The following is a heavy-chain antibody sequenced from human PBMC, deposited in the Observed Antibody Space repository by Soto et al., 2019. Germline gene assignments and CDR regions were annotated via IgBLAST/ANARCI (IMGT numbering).Heavy chain of an antibody. J-gene: IGHJ4*02. CDR3: ARMRSDYDSSGLDY. CDR2: IDWDEDR. V-gene: IGHV2-70*04. Sequence: SGPTLVNPTETLTLTCTFSGFSLITSGMRVSWIRQAPGKALEWLARIDWDEDRFYSTSLKTRLTISKDTSKNQVVLTMTKMDPVDTATYYCARMRSDYDSSGLDYWGQGILVTVSS. D-gene: IGHD3-22*01. CDR1: GFSLITSGMR.